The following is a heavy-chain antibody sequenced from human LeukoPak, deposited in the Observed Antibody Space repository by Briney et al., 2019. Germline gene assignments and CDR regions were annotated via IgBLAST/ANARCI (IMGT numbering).Heavy chain of an antibody. CDR2: IFGGGNT. Sequence: PGGSLRLSCAASGFNVSSNYMNWVRKAPGKGLEWVSGIFGGGNTFYADSVKGRFVISRDNSKNTLYLQMNTLRAEDTAVYYRAGGHSSGYYSNAYDVWGQGTMVTVSS. J-gene: IGHJ3*01. V-gene: IGHV3-53*01. CDR1: GFNVSSNY. D-gene: IGHD3-22*01. CDR3: AGGHSSGYYSNAYDV.